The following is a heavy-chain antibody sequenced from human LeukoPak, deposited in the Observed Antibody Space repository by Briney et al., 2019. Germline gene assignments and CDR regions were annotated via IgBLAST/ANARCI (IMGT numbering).Heavy chain of an antibody. CDR2: ISSSSSYI. CDR3: AKGPPWQLVYYFDY. Sequence: GGSLRLSCAASGFTFSSYSMNWVRQAPGKGLEWVSSISSSSSYIYYADSVKGRFTISRDNSKNTLYLQMNSLRAEDTAVYYCAKGPPWQLVYYFDYWGQGTLVTVSS. J-gene: IGHJ4*02. V-gene: IGHV3-21*04. D-gene: IGHD6-13*01. CDR1: GFTFSSYS.